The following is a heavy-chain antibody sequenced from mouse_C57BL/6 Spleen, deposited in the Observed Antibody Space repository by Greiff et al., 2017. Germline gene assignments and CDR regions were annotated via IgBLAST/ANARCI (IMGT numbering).Heavy chain of an antibody. Sequence: VQLQQSGAELAKPGASVKLSCKASGYTFTSYWMHWVKQRPGQGLEWIGYINPSSGYTNYNEKFKGKATLTADKSSSTAYMQLSSLTSEDSAVYFCARSGLLGYFDVWGTGTTVTVSS. CDR1: GYTFTSYW. D-gene: IGHD2-3*01. J-gene: IGHJ1*03. CDR3: ARSGLLGYFDV. CDR2: INPSSGYT. V-gene: IGHV1-7*01.